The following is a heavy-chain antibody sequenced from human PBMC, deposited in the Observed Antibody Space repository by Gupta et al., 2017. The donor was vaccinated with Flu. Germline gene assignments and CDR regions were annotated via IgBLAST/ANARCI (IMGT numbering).Heavy chain of an antibody. V-gene: IGHV3-30*18. J-gene: IGHJ4*02. CDR3: AKEAFCNRKTSSYTGFKSHFDS. Sequence: QVQMVESGGGVVQPGGSLRLSCEASGFTFSSYGMHWVRQAPGKGLEWVAVVSYNGDTEYYADSVRGRFTISRDNFRNTLYLQMNTLRVEDAAVYYCAKEAFCNRKTSSYTGFKSHFDSWGQGTLVSVSS. CDR1: GFTFSSYG. D-gene: IGHD2-2*02. CDR2: VSYNGDTE.